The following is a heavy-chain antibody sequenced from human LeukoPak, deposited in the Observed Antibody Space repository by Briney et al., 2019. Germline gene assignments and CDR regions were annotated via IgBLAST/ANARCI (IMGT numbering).Heavy chain of an antibody. CDR3: AKRGVVIRVIRDGVHKAAYLLDSRRQAAHATDP. CDR1: GFTFSSYG. V-gene: IGHV3-23*01. D-gene: IGHD3-22*01. CDR2: IRDSGSSK. Sequence: GGSLRLSCAASGFTFSSYGMNWVRQAPGKGLEWVAGIRDSGSSKNYADSVKGRFTISRDNSKNTLYLQMNSLRAEDTAVYFCAKRGVVIRVIRDGVHKAAYLLDSRRQAAHATDP. J-gene: IGHJ5*02.